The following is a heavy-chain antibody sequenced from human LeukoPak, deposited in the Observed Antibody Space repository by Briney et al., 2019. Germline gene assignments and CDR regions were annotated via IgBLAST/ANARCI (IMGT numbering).Heavy chain of an antibody. CDR3: ARTVANSGYDLASLGY. D-gene: IGHD5-12*01. CDR2: IIPIFGTA. CDR1: GGTFSSYA. V-gene: IGHV1-69*06. Sequence: SVKVSCKASGGTFSSYAISWVRQAPGQGLEWMGGIIPIFGTANYAQKFQGRVTITADKSTSTAYMELSSLRSEDTAVYYCARTVANSGYDLASLGYWGQGTLATVSS. J-gene: IGHJ4*02.